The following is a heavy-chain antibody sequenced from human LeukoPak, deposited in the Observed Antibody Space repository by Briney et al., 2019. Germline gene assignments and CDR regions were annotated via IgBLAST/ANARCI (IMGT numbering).Heavy chain of an antibody. D-gene: IGHD3-10*01. CDR2: IYTSGST. V-gene: IGHV4-61*02. Sequence: KSSETLSLTCTVSGGSISSGSYYWSWIRQPAGKGLEWIGRIYTSGSTNYNPSLKSRVTISVDTSKNQFSLKLSSVTAADTAVYYCARERYYYGSGSYIDIWGRGTMVTVSS. CDR1: GGSISSGSYY. J-gene: IGHJ3*02. CDR3: ARERYYYGSGSYIDI.